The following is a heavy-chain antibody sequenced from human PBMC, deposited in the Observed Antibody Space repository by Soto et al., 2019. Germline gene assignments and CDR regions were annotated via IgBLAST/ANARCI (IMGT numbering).Heavy chain of an antibody. CDR1: GYTFTSYA. J-gene: IGHJ4*02. CDR2: INAGNGNT. V-gene: IGHV1-3*05. Sequence: QVQLVQSGAEEKKPGASVKVSCKASGYTFTSYAXXXXXXXXXXRLEWMGWINAGNGNTKYSQKFQGRVTITRDTXXXXXXXXXXXXXXXXXXXXXCARSXXIAVADYWGQGTLVTVSS. CDR3: ARSXXIAVADY. D-gene: IGHD6-19*01.